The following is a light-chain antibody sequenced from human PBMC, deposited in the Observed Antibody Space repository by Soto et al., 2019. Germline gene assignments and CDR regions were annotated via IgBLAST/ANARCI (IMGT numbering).Light chain of an antibody. CDR1: QSVSIL. Sequence: EIVMTQSPATLSVSPGERATLSCRASQSVSILLAWYQQAPRLLIYGASNRATGIPDRFSGSGSGTDFTLTISSLQAEDVAVYYCQQYYSTLITFGQGTRLEIK. J-gene: IGKJ5*01. CDR3: QQYYSTLIT. V-gene: IGKV3D-15*01. CDR2: GAS.